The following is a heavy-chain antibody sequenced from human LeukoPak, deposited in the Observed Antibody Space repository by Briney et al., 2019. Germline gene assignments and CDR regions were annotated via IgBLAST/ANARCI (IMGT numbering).Heavy chain of an antibody. D-gene: IGHD5-24*01. CDR2: ISSSSSYI. J-gene: IGHJ4*01. V-gene: IGHV3-21*01. Sequence: PGGSLRLSCAASGFIFSTYSMNWVRQAPGKGLEWVSSISSSSSYIYYADSVKGRFTISRDNAKNSLYLQMNSVRAEDTAVYYCARVAIRRDGYNFDTRGHHFDHWGQGTLVTVFS. CDR3: ARVAIRRDGYNFDTRGHHFDH. CDR1: GFIFSTYS.